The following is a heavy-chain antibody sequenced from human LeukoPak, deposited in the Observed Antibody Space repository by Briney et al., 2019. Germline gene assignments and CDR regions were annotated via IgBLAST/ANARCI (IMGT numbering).Heavy chain of an antibody. CDR1: GFTFSSYE. V-gene: IGHV3-48*03. CDR2: ISSSGSTI. J-gene: IGHJ4*02. Sequence: GGSLRLSCAASGFTFSSYEMNWVRQAPGKGLEWVSYISSSGSTIYYADSVKGRFTISRDNAKNSLYLQMNSLRAEDTAVYYCTKAPIVSCSGAFCYPFDSWGQGTLVTVSS. CDR3: TKAPIVSCSGAFCYPFDS. D-gene: IGHD2-15*01.